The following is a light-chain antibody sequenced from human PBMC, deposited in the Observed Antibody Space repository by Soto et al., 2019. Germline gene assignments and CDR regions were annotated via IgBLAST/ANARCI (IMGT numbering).Light chain of an antibody. Sequence: EIVLTQSPGTLSLSPGERATLSCRASQSVSSSYLAWYQQKPGQAPRLLIYGASGRATGIPDRFSGSGSGTAFTLTISRLEPEDFALYYCQQYGSSPPWTFGQGTKVEIK. J-gene: IGKJ1*01. CDR1: QSVSSSY. CDR2: GAS. CDR3: QQYGSSPPWT. V-gene: IGKV3-20*01.